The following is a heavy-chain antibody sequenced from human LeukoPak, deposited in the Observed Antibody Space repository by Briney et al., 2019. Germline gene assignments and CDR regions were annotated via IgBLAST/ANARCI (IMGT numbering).Heavy chain of an antibody. V-gene: IGHV1-46*01. D-gene: IGHD5-18*01. J-gene: IGHJ6*03. CDR1: GYTFTNNY. Sequence: GASVKVSCKASGYTFTNNYIHWVRQAPGQGLEWMGVMNPTGGSASHAPKFQARFIMTRSVSTSTAYMELRSLRSEDTAVYYCARDAMVQKLAYMDIWGDGTTVSVSS. CDR3: ARDAMVQKLAYMDI. CDR2: MNPTGGSA.